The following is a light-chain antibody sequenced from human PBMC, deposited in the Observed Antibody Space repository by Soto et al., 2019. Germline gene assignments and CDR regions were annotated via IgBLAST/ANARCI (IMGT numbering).Light chain of an antibody. Sequence: QSALTQPASVSGSPGQSITISCTGTSSDVGTYNLVSWYQHHPGKAPKLMIYEGSKRPSGVSNCFSGSKSGNTASLTISGLQAEDEADYYCCSYAGSSTYVFGTGTKLTVL. V-gene: IGLV2-23*01. CDR3: CSYAGSSTYV. J-gene: IGLJ1*01. CDR1: SSDVGTYNL. CDR2: EGS.